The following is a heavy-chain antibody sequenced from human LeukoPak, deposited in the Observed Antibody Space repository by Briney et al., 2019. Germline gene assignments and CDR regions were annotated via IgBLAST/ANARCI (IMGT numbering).Heavy chain of an antibody. V-gene: IGHV4-59*08. CDR3: ARAHYYDSSGYYSGEYFQH. CDR1: GGSISSYY. CDR2: IYYSGST. J-gene: IGHJ1*01. Sequence: PSETLSLTCTVSGGSISSYYWSWIRQPPGKGLEWIGYIYYSGSTYYNPSLKSRVTISVDTSKNQFSLKLSSVTAADTAVYYCARAHYYDSSGYYSGEYFQHWGQGTLVTVSS. D-gene: IGHD3-22*01.